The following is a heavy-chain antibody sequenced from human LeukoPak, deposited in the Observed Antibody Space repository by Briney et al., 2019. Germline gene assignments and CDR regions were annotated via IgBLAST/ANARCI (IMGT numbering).Heavy chain of an antibody. J-gene: IGHJ6*03. CDR1: GYTFTGYY. CDR2: INPNSGGT. Sequence: GASVKVSCKASGYTFTGYYMHWVRQAPGQGLEWMGWINPNSGGTNYAQKFQGRVTMTRDTSISTAYMELSRLRSDDTAVYYCARDLMVRGAIRYYYYYMDVWGKGTTVTISS. V-gene: IGHV1-2*02. CDR3: ARDLMVRGAIRYYYYYMDV. D-gene: IGHD3-10*01.